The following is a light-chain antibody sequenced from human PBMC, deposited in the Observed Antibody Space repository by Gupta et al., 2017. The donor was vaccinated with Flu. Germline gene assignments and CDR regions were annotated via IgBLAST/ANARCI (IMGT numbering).Light chain of an antibody. CDR1: QSVSSSY. J-gene: IGKJ1*01. V-gene: IGKV3-20*01. Sequence: EIVLTQSPGTLSLSPGERATRSCRASQSVSSSYLAWYQQKPGQAPRLLIYGASSRATGIPDRFSGSGSGTDFTLTISRLEPEDFAVYYCQQYCSSTETFGQGTKVEIK. CDR2: GAS. CDR3: QQYCSSTET.